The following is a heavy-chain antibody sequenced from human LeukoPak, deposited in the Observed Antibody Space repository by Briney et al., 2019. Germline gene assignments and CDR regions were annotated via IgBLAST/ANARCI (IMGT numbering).Heavy chain of an antibody. V-gene: IGHV1-2*06. D-gene: IGHD4-17*01. CDR2: INPNSGGT. CDR1: GYTFTGYY. J-gene: IGHJ4*02. Sequence: ASVKVSCKASGYTFTGYYMHWVRQAPGQGLEWMGRINPNSGGTNYAQKFQGRVTMTRDTSISTAYMELSRQRSDDTAVYYCAQTNVYGDTGYFDYWGQGTLVTVSS. CDR3: AQTNVYGDTGYFDY.